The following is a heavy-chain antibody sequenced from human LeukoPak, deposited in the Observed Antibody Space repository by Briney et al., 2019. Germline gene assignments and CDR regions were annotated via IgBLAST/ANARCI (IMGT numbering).Heavy chain of an antibody. J-gene: IGHJ3*02. Sequence: ASVKVSCKVSGYTLTELSMHWVRQAPGKGLEWMGGFDPEDGETIYAQKFQGRVTMTEDTSTDTAYMELSSLGSEDTAVYYCATDTPLSLTMVRGVVDAFDIWGQGTMVTVSS. V-gene: IGHV1-24*01. CDR1: GYTLTELS. CDR3: ATDTPLSLTMVRGVVDAFDI. D-gene: IGHD3-10*01. CDR2: FDPEDGET.